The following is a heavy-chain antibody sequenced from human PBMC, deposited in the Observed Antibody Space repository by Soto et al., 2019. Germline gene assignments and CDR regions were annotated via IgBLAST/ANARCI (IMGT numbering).Heavy chain of an antibody. CDR3: SSGYYDILTGYYGSRYGMDV. Sequence: SETLSLTCTVSGGSISSYYWSWIRQPPGKGLEWIGYIYYSGSTNYNPSLKSRVTISVDTSKNQFSMKLSSVTAADTAVYYCSSGYYDILTGYYGSRYGMDVWGQGTTVTVSS. D-gene: IGHD3-9*01. CDR2: IYYSGST. CDR1: GGSISSYY. J-gene: IGHJ6*02. V-gene: IGHV4-59*01.